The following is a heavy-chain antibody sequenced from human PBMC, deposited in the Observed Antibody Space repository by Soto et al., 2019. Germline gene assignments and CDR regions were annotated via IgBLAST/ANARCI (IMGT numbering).Heavy chain of an antibody. Sequence: GASVKVSCKISGYTLTEISMPWVRQPPLRGREWMGGLDPVDGETIYAQNFQGRVTVTEDTSTDTAYMELSSLRYDDTAVYYCATGDIRSLLDYWGQGPLVTVSS. D-gene: IGHD2-15*01. CDR1: GYTLTEIS. CDR2: LDPVDGET. V-gene: IGHV1-24*01. CDR3: ATGDIRSLLDY. J-gene: IGHJ4*01.